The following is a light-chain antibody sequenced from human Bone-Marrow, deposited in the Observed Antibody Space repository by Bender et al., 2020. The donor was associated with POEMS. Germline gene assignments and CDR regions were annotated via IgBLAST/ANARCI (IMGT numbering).Light chain of an antibody. V-gene: IGLV2-14*03. J-gene: IGLJ3*02. CDR2: DVS. CDR1: SSDVGAYNY. CDR3: TSRTNKQTLV. Sequence: QSALTQPASVSGSPGQSITISCTGTSSDVGAYNYVSWYQQHPGKVPKLMIYDVSNRPSGVSYRFSGSKSGNTDSLTISGLQAEDEADYYCTSRTNKQTLVFGGGTKLTVL.